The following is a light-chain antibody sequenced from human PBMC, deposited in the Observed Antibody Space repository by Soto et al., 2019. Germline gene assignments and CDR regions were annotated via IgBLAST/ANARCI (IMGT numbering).Light chain of an antibody. Sequence: EIVLTQSPATLSLSPGERVTLSCRASQNVSTYLAWYQQKPGQAPRLLIYDASGRATGIPARFSGSGSGTDFTLTISSPEPEDSAVYYCQQRTNWLTFGPGTKVDI. CDR1: QNVSTY. V-gene: IGKV3-11*01. CDR2: DAS. J-gene: IGKJ3*01. CDR3: QQRTNWLT.